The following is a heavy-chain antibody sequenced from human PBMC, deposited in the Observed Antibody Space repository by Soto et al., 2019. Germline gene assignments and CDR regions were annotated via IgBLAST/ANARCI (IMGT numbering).Heavy chain of an antibody. D-gene: IGHD3-10*01. CDR2: MSGTAGNT. Sequence: EVQLLESGGGSVQPGGSLRLSCAASGFTFSNYAMTWVRQAPGKGLEWVSTMSGTAGNTYYADSVKGRFTISRDNSKNTLYLQMNSLRAEDTAVYYCAKKYYFGLGSYVFYFDYWGQGTLVTVSS. CDR3: AKKYYFGLGSYVFYFDY. J-gene: IGHJ4*02. V-gene: IGHV3-23*01. CDR1: GFTFSNYA.